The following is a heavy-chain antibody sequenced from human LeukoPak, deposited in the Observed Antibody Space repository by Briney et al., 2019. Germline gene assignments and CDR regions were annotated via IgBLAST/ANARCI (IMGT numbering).Heavy chain of an antibody. CDR2: IKQDESEK. D-gene: IGHD6-6*01. J-gene: IGHJ4*02. CDR3: ARGSSFGSY. V-gene: IGHV3-7*01. Sequence: GGSLRLSCVASGFSFSDYRMMWVRQAPGKGLECVANIKQDESEKYYVDSVRGRFTISRDNAENSLYLQMNSLRAEDTAVYYCARGSSFGSYWGQGTLVTVSS. CDR1: GFSFSDYR.